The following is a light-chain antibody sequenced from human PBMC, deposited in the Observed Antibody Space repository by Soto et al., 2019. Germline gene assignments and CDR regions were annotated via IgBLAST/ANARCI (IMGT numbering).Light chain of an antibody. J-gene: IGKJ1*01. CDR1: RGIGDR. CDR3: LQVSSFPRT. Sequence: DIQMTHSPSSLSAVVGDRVSITCRASRGIGDRLAWFQQKPGKAPQFLIQAASNLQSGVPSRFSGSGSGTEFILSINSLQPEDIATYYCLQVSSFPRTFGQGTKVDFK. V-gene: IGKV1-12*01. CDR2: AAS.